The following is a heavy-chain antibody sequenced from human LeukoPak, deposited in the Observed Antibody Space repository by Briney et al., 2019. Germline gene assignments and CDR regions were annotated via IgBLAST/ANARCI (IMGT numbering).Heavy chain of an antibody. J-gene: IGHJ4*02. CDR1: GGSISSGSYY. V-gene: IGHV4-61*02. CDR2: IYTSGSI. D-gene: IGHD3-22*01. Sequence: KSSETLSLTCTVSGGSISSGSYYWSWIRQPAGKGLEWIGRIYTSGSINYNPSLKSRVTISVDTSKNQFSLKLSSVTAADTAVYYCARDTYYYDSSGYALFDYRGQGTLVTVSS. CDR3: ARDTYYYDSSGYALFDY.